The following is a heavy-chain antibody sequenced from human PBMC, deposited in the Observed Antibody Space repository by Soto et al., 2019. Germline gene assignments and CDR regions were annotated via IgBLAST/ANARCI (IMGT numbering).Heavy chain of an antibody. CDR3: ARGPRLLLFGESTTHMDV. V-gene: IGHV4-61*01. CDR2: IYYSGST. J-gene: IGHJ6*02. D-gene: IGHD3-10*01. Sequence: PSETLSLTCTVYGGSVSSGSYYWSWIRQPPGKGLEWIGYIYYSGSTNYNPSLKSRVTISVDTSKNQFSLKLSSVTAADTAVYYCARGPRLLLFGESTTHMDVWGQGTTVT. CDR1: GGSVSSGSYY.